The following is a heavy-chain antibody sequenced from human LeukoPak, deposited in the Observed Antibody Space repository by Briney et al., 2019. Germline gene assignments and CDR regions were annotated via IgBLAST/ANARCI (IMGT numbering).Heavy chain of an antibody. CDR2: ISGSGGST. Sequence: GGSLRLSCAASGFTFSNYAMSWVRQAPGKGLEWVSAISGSGGSTYCADSVKGRFTISRDNSKNTLYLQMNSLRAEDTAVYYCASRGWYYYFDCWGQGTLVTVSS. CDR3: ASRGWYYYFDC. D-gene: IGHD6-19*01. V-gene: IGHV3-23*01. CDR1: GFTFSNYA. J-gene: IGHJ4*02.